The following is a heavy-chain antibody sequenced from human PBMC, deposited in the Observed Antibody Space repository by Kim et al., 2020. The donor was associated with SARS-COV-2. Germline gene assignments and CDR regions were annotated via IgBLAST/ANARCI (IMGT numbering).Heavy chain of an antibody. V-gene: IGHV4-39*07. Sequence: SETLSLTCTVSGGSISSSSYYWGWIRQPPGKGLEWIGSIYYSGSTYYNPSLKSRVTISVDTSKNQFSLKLSSVTAADTAVYYCARPLETRSPATGFDYWGQGTLVTVSS. D-gene: IGHD2-2*01. J-gene: IGHJ4*02. CDR3: ARPLETRSPATGFDY. CDR2: IYYSGST. CDR1: GGSISSSSYY.